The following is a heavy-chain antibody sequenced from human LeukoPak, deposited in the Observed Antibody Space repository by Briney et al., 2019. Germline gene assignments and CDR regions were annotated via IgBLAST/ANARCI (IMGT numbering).Heavy chain of an antibody. CDR1: GYSVTSYW. CDR3: ASAVGSSGYYYGD. CDR2: IYPGDSDA. Sequence: GESLKISCKGSGYSVTSYWIGWVRQMPGKGLEWMGIIYPGDSDARYSPSFQGQVTISADRSISTAYLQWSSLKASDTAMYYCASAVGSSGYYYGDWGQGTLVTVSS. J-gene: IGHJ4*02. V-gene: IGHV5-51*01. D-gene: IGHD3-22*01.